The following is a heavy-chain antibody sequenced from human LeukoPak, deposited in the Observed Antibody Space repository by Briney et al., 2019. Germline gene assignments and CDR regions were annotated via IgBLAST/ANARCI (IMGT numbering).Heavy chain of an antibody. CDR3: ATMYSSGWFQH. D-gene: IGHD6-19*01. CDR2: IYPGDSDT. J-gene: IGHJ1*01. Sequence: GESLQISCKGSGYIFTSYWIGWVRQLPGKGLEWMGIIYPGDSDTRYSPSFQGQVTISADKSISTAYLQWSSLKASDTAMYYCATMYSSGWFQHWGQGTLVTVSS. V-gene: IGHV5-51*01. CDR1: GYIFTSYW.